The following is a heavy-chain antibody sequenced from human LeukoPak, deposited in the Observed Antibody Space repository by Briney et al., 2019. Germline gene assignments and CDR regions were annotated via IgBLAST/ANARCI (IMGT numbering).Heavy chain of an antibody. CDR3: ARVWSYDILTGQLSGLHWFDP. J-gene: IGHJ5*02. D-gene: IGHD3-9*01. V-gene: IGHV1-18*01. CDR2: ISAYNGNT. Sequence: ASVKVSCKASGYTFTSYGISWVRQAPGQGLEWMGWISAYNGNTNYAQKLQGRVTMTTDTSTSTAYMELRSLRSDDTAVYYCARVWSYDILTGQLSGLHWFDPWGQGTLATVSS. CDR1: GYTFTSYG.